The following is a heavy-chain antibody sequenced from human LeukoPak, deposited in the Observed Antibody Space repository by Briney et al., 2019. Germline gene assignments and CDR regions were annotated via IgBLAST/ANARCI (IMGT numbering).Heavy chain of an antibody. CDR1: GGSFSSSSYY. Sequence: SETLSLTCTVSGGSFSSSSYYWGWIRQPPGKGLEWIGSIYYSGSTYYNPSLKSRVTISVDTSKNQFSLKLSSVTAADTAVYYCAPERKDFWSGYYYFDYWGQGTLVTVSS. V-gene: IGHV4-39*07. J-gene: IGHJ4*02. D-gene: IGHD3-3*01. CDR3: APERKDFWSGYYYFDY. CDR2: IYYSGST.